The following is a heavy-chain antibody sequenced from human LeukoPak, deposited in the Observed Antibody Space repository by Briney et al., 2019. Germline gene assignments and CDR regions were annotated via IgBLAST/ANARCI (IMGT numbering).Heavy chain of an antibody. J-gene: IGHJ4*02. CDR2: INTNTGSP. D-gene: IGHD1-26*01. CDR1: GYTFSSYT. CDR3: ASGPSYSGSNEYFDS. Sequence: ASVKVSCKASGYTFSSYTINWVRQAPGQGLEWMGWINTNTGSPTYAQDYTGRFVFSLDTSVSTTYLQISRLKAEDTAVYYCASGPSYSGSNEYFDSWGQGTLVTVSS. V-gene: IGHV7-4-1*02.